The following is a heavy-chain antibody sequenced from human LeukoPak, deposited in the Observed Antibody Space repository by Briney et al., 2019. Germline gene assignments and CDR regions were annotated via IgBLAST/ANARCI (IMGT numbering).Heavy chain of an antibody. CDR2: IYSGGST. CDR3: ARESQWLGGFDY. J-gene: IGHJ4*02. Sequence: GGSLRLSCAASGFTFSSYSMNWVRQAPGKGLEWVSVIYSGGSTYYADSVKGRFTISRDNSKNTLYLQMNSLRAEDTAVYYCARESQWLGGFDYWGQGTLVTVSS. V-gene: IGHV3-53*01. D-gene: IGHD6-19*01. CDR1: GFTFSSYS.